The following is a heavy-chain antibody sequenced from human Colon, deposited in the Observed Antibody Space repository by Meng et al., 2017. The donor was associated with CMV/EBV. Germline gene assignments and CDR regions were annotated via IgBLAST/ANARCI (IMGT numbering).Heavy chain of an antibody. CDR3: ARDPAGMVMHNARGYFDS. CDR1: GDSIRGFY. V-gene: IGHV4-59*01. D-gene: IGHD2-8*01. J-gene: IGHJ4*02. CDR2: VYNSEST. Sequence: PETLSLTCTVSGDSIRGFYWNWIRQSPGKGLEWIGYVYNSESTNYNPSLKSRVTISGDTSKNQISLRLTSVTAADTAVYFCARDPAGMVMHNARGYFDSWGQGTLVTVSS.